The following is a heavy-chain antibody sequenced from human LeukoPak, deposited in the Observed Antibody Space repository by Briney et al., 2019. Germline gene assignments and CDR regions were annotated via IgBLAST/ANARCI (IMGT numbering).Heavy chain of an antibody. CDR2: ITWNSGTI. V-gene: IGHV3-9*01. Sequence: PGGSLRLSCAASGFTFDDYAMHWVRQGPGKGLEWVSGITWNSGTIGYADSVKGRFTISRDNAKNSLYLQMNSLRAGDTALYYCAKDVTGTGAFDIWGQGTMVSVSS. J-gene: IGHJ3*02. CDR3: AKDVTGTGAFDI. D-gene: IGHD1-7*01. CDR1: GFTFDDYA.